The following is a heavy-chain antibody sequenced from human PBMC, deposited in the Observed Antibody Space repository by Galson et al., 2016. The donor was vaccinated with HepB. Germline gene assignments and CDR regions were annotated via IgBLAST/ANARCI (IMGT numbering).Heavy chain of an antibody. D-gene: IGHD1/OR15-1a*01. CDR1: GDSVSSITGV. Sequence: CAISGDSVSSITGVWNWIRQTPSRGLEWLGRTYYRSTWNNHYAESVRGRIAINPDTSKNQFSLQLESVTPEDTGIHFCARDSPGNSFFDFWGQGTLVTVSS. CDR2: TYYRSTWNN. J-gene: IGHJ4*02. V-gene: IGHV6-1*01. CDR3: ARDSPGNSFFDF.